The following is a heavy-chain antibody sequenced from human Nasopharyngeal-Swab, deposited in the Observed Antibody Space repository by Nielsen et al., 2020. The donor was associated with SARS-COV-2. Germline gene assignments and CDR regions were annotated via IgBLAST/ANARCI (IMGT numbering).Heavy chain of an antibody. CDR1: GFTFNNNA. Sequence: GESLKISCLASGFTFNNNAMTWVRQAPGKGLEWVSTVSGSGKITYYADSVKGRFTISRDNSKNSLYLQMNSLRTEDTALYYCAKDLSSSWYEYYYYGMDVWGQGTTVTVSS. V-gene: IGHV3-43*02. J-gene: IGHJ6*02. CDR2: VSGSGKIT. D-gene: IGHD6-13*01. CDR3: AKDLSSSWYEYYYYGMDV.